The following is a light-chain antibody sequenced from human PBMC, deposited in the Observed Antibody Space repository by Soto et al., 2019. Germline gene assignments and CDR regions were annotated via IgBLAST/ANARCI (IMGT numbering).Light chain of an antibody. V-gene: IGKV3-20*01. J-gene: IGKJ5*01. CDR2: GAS. CDR1: QSVSSSY. Sequence: IGLTQSPRTRSVYPGGRATLSCRASQSVSSSYLAWYQQKPGQAPRLLIYGASSRATGIPDRFSGSGSGTDFTLTISRLEPEDFAVYYCQQYGSSPPITFGQGTRLEIK. CDR3: QQYGSSPPIT.